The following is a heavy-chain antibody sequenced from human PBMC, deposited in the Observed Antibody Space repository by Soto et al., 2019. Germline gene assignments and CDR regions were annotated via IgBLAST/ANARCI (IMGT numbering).Heavy chain of an antibody. CDR2: VYYNENT. D-gene: IGHD2-8*02. V-gene: IGHV4-39*01. Sequence: PSETLSLTCSVSGGSISSFTYYWCWIRQPPGKGLEWIGTVYYNENTYYNPSLKSRVTITVDTAKNQFSLNLRSVTAADTAMYFLAPRAPCYCSAGWFDPWVPGSLVT. CDR1: GGSISSFTYY. CDR3: APRAPCYCSAGWFDP. J-gene: IGHJ5*02.